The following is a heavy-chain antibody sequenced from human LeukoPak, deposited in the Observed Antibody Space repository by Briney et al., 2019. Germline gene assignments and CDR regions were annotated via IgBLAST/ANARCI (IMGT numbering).Heavy chain of an antibody. Sequence: GGSLRLSCAASGFTFSNAWMSWVRQAPGKGLEWVGRIKSKTDGGTTDYAAHVKGRFTISRDDSKNTLYLQMNSLKTEDTAVYYCTTGYYGSGSYYPLVYYYGMDVWGKGTTVTVSS. CDR1: GFTFSNAW. D-gene: IGHD3-10*01. CDR2: IKSKTDGGTT. V-gene: IGHV3-15*01. CDR3: TTGYYGSGSYYPLVYYYGMDV. J-gene: IGHJ6*04.